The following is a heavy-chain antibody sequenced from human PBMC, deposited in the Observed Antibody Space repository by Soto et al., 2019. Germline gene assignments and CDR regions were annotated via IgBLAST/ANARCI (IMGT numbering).Heavy chain of an antibody. CDR1: GYTFTSYY. J-gene: IGHJ5*02. CDR2: INPSGGST. Sequence: GASVKVSCKASGYTFTSYYMHWVRQAPGQGLEWMGIINPSGGSTSYAQKFQGRVTMTRDTSTSTVYMELSSLRSEDTAVYYCARDNCISTSCHNWFDPWGQGTLVTVSS. CDR3: ARDNCISTSCHNWFDP. D-gene: IGHD2-2*01. V-gene: IGHV1-46*01.